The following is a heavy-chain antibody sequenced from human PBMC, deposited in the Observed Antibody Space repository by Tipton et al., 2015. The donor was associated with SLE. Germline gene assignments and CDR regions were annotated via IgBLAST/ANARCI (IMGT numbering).Heavy chain of an antibody. CDR3: ARDNRYGVFGY. J-gene: IGHJ4*02. Sequence: TLSLTCTVSGGSISSGSYYWSWIRQPAGKGLEWIGYIYTSGSTNYNPSLKSRVTISVDTSKNQFSLKLSSVTAADTAVYYCARDNRYGVFGYWGQGTLVTVSS. CDR1: GGSISSGSYY. CDR2: IYTSGST. D-gene: IGHD4-17*01. V-gene: IGHV4-61*09.